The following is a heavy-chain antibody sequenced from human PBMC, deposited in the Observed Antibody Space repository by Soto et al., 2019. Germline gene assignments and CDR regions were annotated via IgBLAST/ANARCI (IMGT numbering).Heavy chain of an antibody. V-gene: IGHV3-33*01. Sequence: QVQLVESGGGVVQSGRSLRLSCAASGFTFSTYAMQWVRQAPGKGLEWVAVIWYDGSNKYYGDSVKGRFTISRDNSKNTLYLQMNSLRLEDTAIYCCARDYSRSSGRMVDYWGQGTLVTVSS. D-gene: IGHD6-6*01. CDR3: ARDYSRSSGRMVDY. CDR1: GFTFSTYA. J-gene: IGHJ4*02. CDR2: IWYDGSNK.